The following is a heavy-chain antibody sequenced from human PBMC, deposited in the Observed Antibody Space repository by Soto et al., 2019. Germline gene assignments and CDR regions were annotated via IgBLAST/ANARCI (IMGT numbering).Heavy chain of an antibody. J-gene: IGHJ4*02. D-gene: IGHD3-3*01. V-gene: IGHV4-31*03. Sequence: SETLSLTCTVSGGSISSGGYYWSWIRQHPGKGLEWIGYIYYSGSTYYNPSLKSRVTISVDTSKNQLSLKLSSVTAADTAVYYCARDSRWSGQFYYFDYWGQGTLVTVSS. CDR2: IYYSGST. CDR1: GGSISSGGYY. CDR3: ARDSRWSGQFYYFDY.